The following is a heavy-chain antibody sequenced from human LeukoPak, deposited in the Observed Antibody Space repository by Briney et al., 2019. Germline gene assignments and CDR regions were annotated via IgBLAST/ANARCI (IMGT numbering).Heavy chain of an antibody. CDR1: GGSISSYY. D-gene: IGHD3-9*01. CDR3: ARDGGKGWLWFDY. J-gene: IGHJ4*02. V-gene: IGHV4-4*07. Sequence: PSETLSLTCTVSGGSISSYYWNWIRQPAGKGLEWIGRIYTSGSTNHNPSLKSRVTMSVDMSKNQFSLRLSSVTAADTAVYYCARDGGKGWLWFDYWGQGTLVTVSS. CDR2: IYTSGST.